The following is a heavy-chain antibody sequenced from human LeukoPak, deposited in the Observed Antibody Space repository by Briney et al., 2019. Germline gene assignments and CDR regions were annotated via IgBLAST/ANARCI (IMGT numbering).Heavy chain of an antibody. CDR2: IYPGDSDT. Sequence: GESLKISCMGSGYSFTSYWIGWVRQMPGKGLEWMGIIYPGDSDTRYSPSFQGQVTISADKSISTAYLQWSSLKASDTAMYYCARGYDFWSGFSRMDVWGQGTTVTVSS. D-gene: IGHD3-3*01. J-gene: IGHJ6*02. V-gene: IGHV5-51*01. CDR1: GYSFTSYW. CDR3: ARGYDFWSGFSRMDV.